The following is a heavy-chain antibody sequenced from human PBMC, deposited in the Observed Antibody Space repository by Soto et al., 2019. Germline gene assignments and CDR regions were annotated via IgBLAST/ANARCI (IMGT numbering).Heavy chain of an antibody. J-gene: IGHJ6*01. CDR3: ARDTGYCSSTSCYGMDV. CDR1: GGTFSSYA. V-gene: IGHV1-69*13. D-gene: IGHD2-2*01. CDR2: IIPIFGTA. Sequence: ASVKVPCKASGGTFSSYAISWVRQAPGQGLEWMGGIIPIFGTANYAQKFQGRVTITADESTSTAYMELSSLRSEDTAVYYCARDTGYCSSTSCYGMDVWGQGTTVTVSS.